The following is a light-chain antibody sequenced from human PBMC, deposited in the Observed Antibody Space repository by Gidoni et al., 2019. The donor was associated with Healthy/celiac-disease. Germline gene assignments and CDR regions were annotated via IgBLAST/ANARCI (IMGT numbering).Light chain of an antibody. Sequence: IQMPQSPSTLSASVGDRVTITCRASQSISIWLAWYQQKPGKAPKLLIYKASSLESGVPSRFSGSGSGTEFTLTISSLQPDDFAIYYCQQYNSYTWTFGQGTKVEIK. J-gene: IGKJ1*01. CDR3: QQYNSYTWT. V-gene: IGKV1-5*03. CDR2: KAS. CDR1: QSISIW.